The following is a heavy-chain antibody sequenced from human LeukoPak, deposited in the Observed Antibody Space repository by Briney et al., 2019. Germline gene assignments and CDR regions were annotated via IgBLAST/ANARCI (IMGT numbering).Heavy chain of an antibody. D-gene: IGHD2-15*01. Sequence: GGSLRLSCAASGFTFSSYWMSWVRQAPGKGLEWVSAISGSGGSTYYADSVKGRFTISRDNSKNTLYLQMNSLRAEDTAVYYCAKEPRYCSGGSCYLRYMDVWGKGTTVTVSS. V-gene: IGHV3-23*01. CDR3: AKEPRYCSGGSCYLRYMDV. J-gene: IGHJ6*03. CDR1: GFTFSSYW. CDR2: ISGSGGST.